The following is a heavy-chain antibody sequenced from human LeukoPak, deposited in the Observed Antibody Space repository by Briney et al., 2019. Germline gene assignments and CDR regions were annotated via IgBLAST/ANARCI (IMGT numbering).Heavy chain of an antibody. D-gene: IGHD3-16*01. V-gene: IGHV3-74*01. J-gene: IGHJ4*01. CDR1: GFTFSSHW. CDR3: ARDALGGRTKFDS. CDR2: INDDGSRI. Sequence: QPGGSLRLYCAASGFTFSSHWMHWVRQVPGKGLMWVSRINDDGSRIHYGDSVKGRFTISRDNAKNTLYLQMTSLRGDDTAIYFCARDALGGRTKFDSWGHGSLVTVSS.